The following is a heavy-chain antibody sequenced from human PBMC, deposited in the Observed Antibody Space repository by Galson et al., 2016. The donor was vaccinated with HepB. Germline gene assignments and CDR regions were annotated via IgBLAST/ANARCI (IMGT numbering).Heavy chain of an antibody. J-gene: IGHJ4*02. D-gene: IGHD6-19*01. V-gene: IGHV3-11*01. CDR3: ARGVAGHFDS. Sequence: SLRLSCAASGFTFSDYYMSWIRQAPGKGLEWVSYISSRATTKYYADSVKGRFTVSRDNAKNSLYLQMNSLRAEDTAVYYCARGVAGHFDSWGQGTLVTVSS. CDR2: ISSRATTK. CDR1: GFTFSDYY.